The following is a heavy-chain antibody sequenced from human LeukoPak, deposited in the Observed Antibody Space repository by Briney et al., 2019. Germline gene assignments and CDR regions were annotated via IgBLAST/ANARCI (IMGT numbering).Heavy chain of an antibody. CDR2: IYTSGST. D-gene: IGHD3-3*01. CDR1: GGSISSYY. J-gene: IGHJ6*03. V-gene: IGHV4-4*07. CDR3: ARDTDPRDFYYYYYMDV. Sequence: SETLSLTCTVSGGSISSYYWSWIRQPAGKGLEWIGRIYTSGSTNYNPSLKSRVTMSVDTSKNQFSLKLSSVTAADTAVYYCARDTDPRDFYYYYYMDVWGKGTTVTVSS.